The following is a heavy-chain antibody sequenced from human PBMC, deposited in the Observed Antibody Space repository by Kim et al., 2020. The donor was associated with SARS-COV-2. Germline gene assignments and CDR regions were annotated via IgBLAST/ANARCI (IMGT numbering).Heavy chain of an antibody. CDR3: ARETYDYWSGYYYDSSGYFRSYDYGMDV. CDR1: GFTFSSYA. CDR2: ISYDGSNK. V-gene: IGHV3-30-3*01. D-gene: IGHD3-22*01. Sequence: GGSLRLSCAASGFTFSSYAMHWVRQAPGKGLEWVAVISYDGSNKYYADSVKGRFTISRDNSKNTLYLQMNSLRAEDTAVYYCARETYDYWSGYYYDSSGYFRSYDYGMDVWGQGTTVTVSS. J-gene: IGHJ6*02.